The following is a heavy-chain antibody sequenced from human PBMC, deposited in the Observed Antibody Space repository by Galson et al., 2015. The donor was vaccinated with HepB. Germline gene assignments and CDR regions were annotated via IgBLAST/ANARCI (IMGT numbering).Heavy chain of an antibody. V-gene: IGHV1-69*04. CDR2: IIPILGIA. J-gene: IGHJ5*02. CDR1: GGTFSSYA. CDR3: ARDLASYCSSTSCNSVGWFDP. Sequence: SVKVSCKASGGTFSSYAISWVRQAPGQGLEWMGRIIPILGIANYAQEFQGRVTITADKSTSTAYMELSSLRSEDTAVYYCARDLASYCSSTSCNSVGWFDPWGQGTLVTVSS. D-gene: IGHD2-2*01.